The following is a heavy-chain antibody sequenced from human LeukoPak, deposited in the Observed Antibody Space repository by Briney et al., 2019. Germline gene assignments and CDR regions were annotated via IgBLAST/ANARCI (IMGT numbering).Heavy chain of an antibody. V-gene: IGHV3-53*01. Sequence: PGGSLRLSCAASGFIVSSNYMSWVRQAPGKGLEWVSVIYSGGGTYYADSVKGRFTISRDNSKNTLYLQMNSLRAEDTAVYYCAKDLGIAAAGTAVLDYWGQGTLVTVSS. D-gene: IGHD6-13*01. J-gene: IGHJ4*02. CDR3: AKDLGIAAAGTAVLDY. CDR2: IYSGGGT. CDR1: GFIVSSNY.